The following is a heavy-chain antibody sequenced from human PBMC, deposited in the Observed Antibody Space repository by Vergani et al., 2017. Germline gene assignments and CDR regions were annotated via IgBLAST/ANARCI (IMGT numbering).Heavy chain of an antibody. V-gene: IGHV1-46*03. CDR1: GYTFSNYY. CDR3: ARGDYGILTGYRY. D-gene: IGHD3-9*01. CDR2: INPSGGHT. J-gene: IGHJ4*02. Sequence: QVQLVQSGAEVNKSGASVKVSCKTSGYTFSNYYMHWVRQAPGQGLEWMGIINPSGGHTNYAQKFQGRVTMTRDTSTSTVYMELSSLRSEDTAIYYCARGDYGILTGYRYWGQGTLVTVSA.